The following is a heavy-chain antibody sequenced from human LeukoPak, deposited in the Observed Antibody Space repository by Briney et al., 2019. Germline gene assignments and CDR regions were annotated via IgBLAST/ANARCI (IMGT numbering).Heavy chain of an antibody. CDR3: ARHRYSSGWYLDWFDS. V-gene: IGHV4-59*01. Sequence: SEILSLTCTVSGGSISSYYWSWIRQPPGKGLEGIGYIYYSGSTNYNPSLKSRVTISVDTSKNQFSRKLSSVTAADTAVYYCARHRYSSGWYLDWFDSWGQGTLVTVSS. D-gene: IGHD6-19*01. CDR1: GGSISSYY. CDR2: IYYSGST. J-gene: IGHJ5*01.